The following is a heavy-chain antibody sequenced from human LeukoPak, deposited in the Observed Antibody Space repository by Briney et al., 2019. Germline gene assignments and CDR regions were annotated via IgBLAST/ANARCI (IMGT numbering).Heavy chain of an antibody. J-gene: IGHJ4*02. V-gene: IGHV3-23*01. CDR1: GFTFSVYA. CDR2: ISATGAGT. CDR3: VSGGDSGY. D-gene: IGHD2-21*02. Sequence: GGSLRLSCAASGFTFSVYAMTWVRQAPGKGLEWVSTISATGAGTYYADSVRGRFTISRDNAKNSLFLQMNSLRADDTGVYFCVSGGDSGYWGQGTLVTVSS.